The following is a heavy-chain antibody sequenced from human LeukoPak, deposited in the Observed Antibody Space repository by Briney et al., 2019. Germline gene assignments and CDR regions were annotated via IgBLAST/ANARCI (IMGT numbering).Heavy chain of an antibody. CDR3: ARDSRVLWFGDPGHPNWFDP. V-gene: IGHV1-2*02. CDR2: INPNSGGT. CDR1: GYTFTGYY. J-gene: IGHJ5*02. Sequence: ASVKVSCKASGYTFTGYYMHWVRQAPGQGLEWMGWINPNSGGTNYAQKFQGRVTMTRDTSISTAYMELSRLRSDDTAVYYCARDSRVLWFGDPGHPNWFDPWAQGTLVTVSS. D-gene: IGHD3-10*01.